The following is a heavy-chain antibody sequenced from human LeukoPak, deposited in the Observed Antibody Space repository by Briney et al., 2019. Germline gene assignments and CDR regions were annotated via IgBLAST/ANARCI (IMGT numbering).Heavy chain of an antibody. Sequence: GASVRVSCKASGYTFTSYGISWVRQAPGQGLEWMGWISAYNGNTNYAQKLQGRVTMTTDTSTSTAYMELRSLRSDYTAVYYCARHRQRLSDFDYWGQGTLVTVSS. CDR2: ISAYNGNT. J-gene: IGHJ4*02. CDR3: ARHRQRLSDFDY. V-gene: IGHV1-18*01. D-gene: IGHD6-25*01. CDR1: GYTFTSYG.